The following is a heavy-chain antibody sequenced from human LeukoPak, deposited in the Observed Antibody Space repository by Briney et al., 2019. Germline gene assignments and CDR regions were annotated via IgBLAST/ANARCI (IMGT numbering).Heavy chain of an antibody. D-gene: IGHD2-2*01. Sequence: GGSLRLSCAASGFTFSSYWMHWVRQAPGKGLVWVSRINSDGSSTSYADSVKGRFTISRDNAKNTLYLQMSSLRAEDTAVYYCARPGALVVPAAMRYWGQGTLVTVSS. CDR1: GFTFSSYW. V-gene: IGHV3-74*01. CDR2: INSDGSST. J-gene: IGHJ4*02. CDR3: ARPGALVVPAAMRY.